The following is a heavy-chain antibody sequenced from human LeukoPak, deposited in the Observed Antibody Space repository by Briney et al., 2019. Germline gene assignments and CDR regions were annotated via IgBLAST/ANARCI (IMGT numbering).Heavy chain of an antibody. CDR3: VRVRHGDYFDP. J-gene: IGHJ4*02. D-gene: IGHD4-17*01. V-gene: IGHV3-72*01. CDR2: IRNKPHSYTT. CDR1: GFTFSNSY. Sequence: PGGSLRLSCAASGFTFSNSYMDWVRQAPGKGLPWVGRIRNKPHSYTTDYAASVKGRFTISRDDSKNSLFLQMNTLKTEDTAVYYCVRVRHGDYFDPWGLGTLVTVSS.